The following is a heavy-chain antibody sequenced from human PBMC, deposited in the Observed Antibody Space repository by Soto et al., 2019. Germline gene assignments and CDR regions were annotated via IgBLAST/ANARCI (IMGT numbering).Heavy chain of an antibody. CDR1: EFTFSNYA. Sequence: GGSLRLSCAASEFTFSNYAMHWVRQAPGKGLQWLAVISYDGNNKYYADSVEGRFTISRDNSKNTVYLQMNSLRLEDTAVYYCARERWTCSGDSSYGDFDYWGRGT. CDR2: ISYDGNNK. V-gene: IGHV3-30*03. D-gene: IGHD2-15*01. J-gene: IGHJ4*02. CDR3: ARERWTCSGDSSYGDFDY.